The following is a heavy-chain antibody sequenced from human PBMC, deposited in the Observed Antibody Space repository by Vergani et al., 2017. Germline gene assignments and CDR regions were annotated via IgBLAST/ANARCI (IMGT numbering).Heavy chain of an antibody. J-gene: IGHJ6*02. V-gene: IGHV5-10-1*03. CDR2: VDPSDSYT. Sequence: EVQLVQSGAEVKRPGESLRISCKGSGYSFTSYWISWVRQMPGKGLEWMGRVDPSDSYTNYSPSFQGHVTISADNSISTAFLQWSSLKASATAMYYCARHASIESYYYYYGMDVWGQGTTVTVSS. CDR3: ARHASIESYYYYYGMDV. CDR1: GYSFTSYW. D-gene: IGHD2-21*01.